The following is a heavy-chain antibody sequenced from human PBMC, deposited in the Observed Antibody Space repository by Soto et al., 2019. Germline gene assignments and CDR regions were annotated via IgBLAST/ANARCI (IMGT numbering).Heavy chain of an antibody. J-gene: IGHJ4*02. CDR2: ISYDGSNK. D-gene: IGHD1-26*01. Sequence: QVQRVESGGGVVQPGRSLRLSCAASGFTFSSYGMHWVRQAPGKGLEWVAVISYDGSNKYYADSVKGRFTISRDNSKNTLYLQMNSLRAEDTAVYYCAKSGQWELGYWGQGTLVTVSS. CDR1: GFTFSSYG. CDR3: AKSGQWELGY. V-gene: IGHV3-30*18.